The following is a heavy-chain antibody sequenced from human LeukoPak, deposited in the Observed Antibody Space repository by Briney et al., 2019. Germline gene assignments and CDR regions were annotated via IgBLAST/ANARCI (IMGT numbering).Heavy chain of an antibody. CDR2: IYYSGST. J-gene: IGHJ5*02. V-gene: IGHV4-59*01. CDR1: GGSISSYY. CDR3: ARGTLGHCSSTSCYRNWFDP. Sequence: PSETLSLTCTVSGGSISSYYWSWIRQPPGKGLEWIGYIYYSGSTNYNPSLKSRVTISVDTSKNQFSLKLSSVTAADTAVYYCARGTLGHCSSTSCYRNWFDPWGQGTLVTVSS. D-gene: IGHD2-2*01.